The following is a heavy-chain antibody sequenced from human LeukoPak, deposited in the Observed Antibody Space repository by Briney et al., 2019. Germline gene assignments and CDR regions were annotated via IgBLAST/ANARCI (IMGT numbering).Heavy chain of an antibody. CDR3: SRSNWNDALDAFDI. CDR2: IIPIFGTA. V-gene: IGHV1-69*13. D-gene: IGHD1-1*01. Sequence: AVKVSCKASGGTFSSYAISWVRQAPGQGLEWMGGIIPIFGTANYAQKFQGRVTITADESTSTAYMELSSLRSEDTAVYYCSRSNWNDALDAFDIWGQGTMVTVSS. CDR1: GGTFSSYA. J-gene: IGHJ3*02.